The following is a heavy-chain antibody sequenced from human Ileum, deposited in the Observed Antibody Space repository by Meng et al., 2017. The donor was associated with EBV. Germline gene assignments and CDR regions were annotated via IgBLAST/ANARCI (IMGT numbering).Heavy chain of an antibody. CDR1: GGSISNNLYY. D-gene: IGHD6-19*01. CDR2: IYYSGNT. CDR3: ARYSSSSGWLDP. Sequence: QVQLQQWGAGLVKSSETLSLTCTVSGGSISNNLYYWGWVRQPPGKGLEWIGTIYYSGNTYYSPSLKSRVTISVDTSKNQFSLQLNSVTAADTAVYYCARYSSSSGWLDPWGQGTLVTVSS. J-gene: IGHJ5*02. V-gene: IGHV4-39*07.